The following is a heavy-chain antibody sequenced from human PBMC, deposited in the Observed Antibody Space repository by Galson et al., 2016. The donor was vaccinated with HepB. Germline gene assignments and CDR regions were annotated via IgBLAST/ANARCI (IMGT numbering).Heavy chain of an antibody. V-gene: IGHV3-7*03. CDR2: INQDGSEK. CDR1: GFSFSNYW. J-gene: IGHJ3*01. CDR3: AREASMAFDF. D-gene: IGHD1-26*01. Sequence: SLRLSCAASGFSFSNYWMNWVRQAPGKGLEWVANINQDGSEKSYVDSLKGRFTISRDNAKNSLYLQMNSLRAEDTDVYYCAREASMAFDFWGQGTMVTVSS.